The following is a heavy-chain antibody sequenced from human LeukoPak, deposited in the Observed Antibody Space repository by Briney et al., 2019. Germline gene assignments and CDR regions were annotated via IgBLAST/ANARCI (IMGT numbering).Heavy chain of an antibody. CDR2: ISYDGGNK. V-gene: IGHV3-30*04. D-gene: IGHD6-19*01. J-gene: IGHJ6*02. CDR1: GFTFSSYA. CDR3: ARVDSSGWLIYGMDV. Sequence: QPGRSLRLSCAASGFTFSSYAMHWVRQAPGKGLEWVTVISYDGGNKFYADSVKGRITISRDNSKNTLYLQMNTLRAEDTALYYCARVDSSGWLIYGMDVWGQGTTVTVSS.